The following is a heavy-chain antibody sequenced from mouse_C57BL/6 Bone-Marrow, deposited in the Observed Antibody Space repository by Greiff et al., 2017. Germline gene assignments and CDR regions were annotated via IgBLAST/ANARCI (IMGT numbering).Heavy chain of an antibody. V-gene: IGHV1-63*01. CDR2: IYPGGGYT. CDR3: ARGRAMDY. CDR1: GYTFTNYW. Sequence: QVQLKESGAELVRPGTSVKMSCKASGYTFTNYWIGWAKQRPGHGLEWIGDIYPGGGYTNYNEKFKGKATLTADKSSSTAYMQFSSLTSEDSAIYYCARGRAMDYWGQGTSVTVSS. J-gene: IGHJ4*01.